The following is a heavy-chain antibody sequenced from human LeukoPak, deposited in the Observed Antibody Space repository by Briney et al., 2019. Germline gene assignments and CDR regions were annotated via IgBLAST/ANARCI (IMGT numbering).Heavy chain of an antibody. V-gene: IGHV4-4*07. D-gene: IGHD3-22*01. J-gene: IGHJ4*02. CDR3: ARVTGYMIEDSFDY. Sequence: PSETLSLTCGVSGGSISSYYWSWIRQTAGKGLEWIGRIYTSGGTNYNPSLKSRVTMSLATSKNQFPLKLSSLTAADTAGYYFARVTGYMIEDSFDYWGEGTLVTVSS. CDR2: IYTSGGT. CDR1: GGSISSYY.